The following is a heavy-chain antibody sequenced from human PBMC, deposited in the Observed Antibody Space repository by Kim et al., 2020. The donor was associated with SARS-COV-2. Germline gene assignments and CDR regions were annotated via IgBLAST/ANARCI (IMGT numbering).Heavy chain of an antibody. J-gene: IGHJ2*01. Sequence: YNPRRTSRVARSVDTSKNQFSLKLSSVTAADTAVYYCARERVTTDWYFDLWGRGTLVTVSS. V-gene: IGHV4-59*01. CDR3: ARERVTTDWYFDL. D-gene: IGHD4-17*01.